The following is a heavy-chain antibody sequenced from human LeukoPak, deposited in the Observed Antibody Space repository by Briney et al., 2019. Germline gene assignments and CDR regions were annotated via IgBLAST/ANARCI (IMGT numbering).Heavy chain of an antibody. CDR1: GFTFSNSW. Sequence: GGSLRLSCAASGFTFSNSWMNWVRQAPGKGLEWVSAISGSGGSTYYADSVKGRFTISRDNSKNTLYLQMNSLRAEDTAVYYCAKDRDYLDYWGQGTLVTVSS. CDR3: AKDRDYLDY. J-gene: IGHJ4*02. CDR2: ISGSGGST. V-gene: IGHV3-23*01.